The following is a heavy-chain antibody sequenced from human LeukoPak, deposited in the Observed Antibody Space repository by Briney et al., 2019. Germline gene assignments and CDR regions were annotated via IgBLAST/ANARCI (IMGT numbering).Heavy chain of an antibody. CDR2: ISYGGSDK. CDR3: AKAFNGDGYNKYFDY. J-gene: IGHJ4*02. Sequence: PGGSLRLSCAASGFTFSSYGMHWVRQAPGKGLEWVVVISYGGSDKYYTDSVKGRFTISRDNSKNTLYLQMNSLRAEDTAVYYCAKAFNGDGYNKYFDYWGQGTLVTVSS. CDR1: GFTFSSYG. D-gene: IGHD5-24*01. V-gene: IGHV3-30*18.